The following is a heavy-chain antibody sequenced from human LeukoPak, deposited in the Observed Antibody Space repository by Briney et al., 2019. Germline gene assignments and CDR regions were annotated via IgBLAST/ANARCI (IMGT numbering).Heavy chain of an antibody. CDR1: GYTLTGYY. Sequence: ASVKVSCKASGYTLTGYYMHWVRQAPGQGLEWMGRINPNSGGTNYAQKFQGRVTMTRDTSISTAYMELSRLRSDDTAVYYCARDLDDILTGGDYFDYWGQGTLVTVSS. CDR2: INPNSGGT. V-gene: IGHV1-2*06. CDR3: ARDLDDILTGGDYFDY. J-gene: IGHJ4*02. D-gene: IGHD3-9*01.